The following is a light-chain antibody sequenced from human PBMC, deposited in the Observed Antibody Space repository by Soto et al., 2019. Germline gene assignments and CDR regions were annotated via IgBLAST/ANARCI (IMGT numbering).Light chain of an antibody. Sequence: TQPASVSGSPGQSITISCTGTSSDVGGYNYVSWYQQHPGKAPKLMIYEVSNRPSGVSNRFSGSKSGNTAPLTISGLQAEDEADYYCSSYTSSSTRVFGTGTKVTVL. CDR3: SSYTSSSTRV. V-gene: IGLV2-14*01. CDR2: EVS. CDR1: SSDVGGYNY. J-gene: IGLJ1*01.